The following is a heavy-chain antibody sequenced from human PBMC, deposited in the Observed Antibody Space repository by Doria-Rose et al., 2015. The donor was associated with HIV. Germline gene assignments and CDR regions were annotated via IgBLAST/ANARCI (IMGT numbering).Heavy chain of an antibody. CDR2: LSSTSAYI. J-gene: IGHJ4*02. CDR1: GFTFSSHR. V-gene: IGHV3-21*01. D-gene: IGHD3-10*01. CDR3: ATGVTLDY. Sequence: VQLVQSGRGLVRPGGSLRLTCATSGFTFSSHRINWVRQTPGKGLEWVSSLSSTSAYINYAESVKGRFTISRDNARNSLYLQMDSLRAEDTAIYYCATGVTLDYWGQGTLVTVSS.